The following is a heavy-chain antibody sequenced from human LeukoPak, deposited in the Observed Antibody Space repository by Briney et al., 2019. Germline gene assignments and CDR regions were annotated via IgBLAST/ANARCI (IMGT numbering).Heavy chain of an antibody. CDR1: GFTFDDYA. Sequence: PGGSLRLSCAASGFTFDDYAMHWVRQAPGKGLEWVSGISWNSGSIGYADSVKGRFTISRDNAKNSLYLQMNSLRAEDTALYYCAKAYDSSGYYYVGAFDIWAKGQWSPSLQ. J-gene: IGHJ3*02. CDR3: AKAYDSSGYYYVGAFDI. CDR2: ISWNSGSI. V-gene: IGHV3-9*01. D-gene: IGHD3-22*01.